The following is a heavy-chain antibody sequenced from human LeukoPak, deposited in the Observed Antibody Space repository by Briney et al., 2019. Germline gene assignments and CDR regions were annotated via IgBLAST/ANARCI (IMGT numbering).Heavy chain of an antibody. Sequence: ASVKVSCKASGYTFTSYGISWVRQAPGQGLEWMGWISAYNGNTNYAQKLQGRVTMTTDTSTSTAYMELRSLRSDDTAVYYCARFPTYYYDSSGYYYEEFDYWGQGTLVTVSS. CDR1: GYTFTSYG. CDR3: ARFPTYYYDSSGYYYEEFDY. J-gene: IGHJ4*02. CDR2: ISAYNGNT. V-gene: IGHV1-18*01. D-gene: IGHD3-22*01.